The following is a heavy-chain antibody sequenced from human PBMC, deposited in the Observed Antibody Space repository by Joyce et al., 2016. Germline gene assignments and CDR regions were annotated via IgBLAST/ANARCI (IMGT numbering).Heavy chain of an antibody. J-gene: IGHJ3*02. CDR2: VTHSGGT. Sequence: QVQLQQWGAGLLKPSETLSLTCGVSGGSFSGFFWNWIRQSPGKGLEWIGEVTHSGGTSFNPSLKSRFTISIDTSKNQFSLTLSSVTAADTAVYYCARGRVRVRGLIVGQKTNPFDIWGQGTTVIVSS. V-gene: IGHV4-34*01. CDR1: GGSFSGFF. CDR3: ARGRVRVRGLIVGQKTNPFDI. D-gene: IGHD3-10*01.